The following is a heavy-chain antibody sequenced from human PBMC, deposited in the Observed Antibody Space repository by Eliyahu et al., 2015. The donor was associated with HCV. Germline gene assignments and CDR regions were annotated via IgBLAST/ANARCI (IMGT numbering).Heavy chain of an antibody. CDR3: ARVTRGDWYFDL. CDR2: IYYSGST. Sequence: QLQLQESGPGLVKPSETLSLTCTVSGGSISSSSYYWGWIRQPPGKGLEWIGSIYYSGSTYYNPSLKSRVTISVDTSKNQFSLKLSSVTAADTAVYYCARVTRGDWYFDLWGRGTLVTVSS. V-gene: IGHV4-39*01. D-gene: IGHD3-16*01. CDR1: GGSISSSSYY. J-gene: IGHJ2*01.